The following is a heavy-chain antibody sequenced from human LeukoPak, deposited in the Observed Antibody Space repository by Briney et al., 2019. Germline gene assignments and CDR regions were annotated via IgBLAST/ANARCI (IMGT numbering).Heavy chain of an antibody. Sequence: PSETLSLTCTVSGGSISSYYWSWIRQPAGKGLEWIGRIYTSGSTNYNPSLKSRVTMSVDTSKNQFSLKLSSVTAADTAVYYCAREIAAAGTLDAFDIWGQGTMVTVSS. CDR3: AREIAAAGTLDAFDI. CDR2: IYTSGST. D-gene: IGHD6-13*01. V-gene: IGHV4-4*07. CDR1: GGSISSYY. J-gene: IGHJ3*02.